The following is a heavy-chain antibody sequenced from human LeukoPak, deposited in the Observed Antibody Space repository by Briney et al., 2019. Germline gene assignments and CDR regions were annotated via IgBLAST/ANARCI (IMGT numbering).Heavy chain of an antibody. CDR3: ARVSRVAYSSSWYLDY. D-gene: IGHD6-13*01. V-gene: IGHV3-21*06. CDR2: IFRRNSYI. Sequence: TGGSLRLFCAASGFTFSDYSMNWVRQAPGKGLEWVSSIFRRNSYIYYSDSVKGRFTISRDDAKNSLYLQMNSLRADDTAMYYCARVSRVAYSSSWYLDYWGQGTLVTVSS. CDR1: GFTFSDYS. J-gene: IGHJ4*02.